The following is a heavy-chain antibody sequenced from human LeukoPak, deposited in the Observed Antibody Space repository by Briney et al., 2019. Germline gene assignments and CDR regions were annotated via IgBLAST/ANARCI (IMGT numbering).Heavy chain of an antibody. D-gene: IGHD2-2*01. CDR3: ARELYCSSTSCYRVLDY. CDR1: GYTFTGYY. V-gene: IGHV1-2*02. CDR2: INPNSGGT. J-gene: IGHJ4*02. Sequence: ASVKVSCKASGYTFTGYYMHWVRQAPGQGLEWMGWINPNSGGTNYAQKFQGRVTMTRDTSISIAYMELSRLRSDDTAVYYCARELYCSSTSCYRVLDYWGQGTLVTVSS.